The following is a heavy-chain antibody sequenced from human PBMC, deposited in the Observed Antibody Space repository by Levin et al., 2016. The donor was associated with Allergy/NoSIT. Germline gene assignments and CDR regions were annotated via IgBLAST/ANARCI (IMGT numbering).Heavy chain of an antibody. CDR3: ARVGIAVAGLDY. Sequence: GESLKISCAASGFTFSSYAMHWVRQAPGKGLEWVAVISYDGSNKYYADSVKGRFTISRDNSKNTLYLQMNSLRAEDTAVYYCARVGIAVAGLDYWGQGTLVTVSS. CDR1: GFTFSSYA. CDR2: ISYDGSNK. J-gene: IGHJ4*02. D-gene: IGHD6-19*01. V-gene: IGHV3-30*04.